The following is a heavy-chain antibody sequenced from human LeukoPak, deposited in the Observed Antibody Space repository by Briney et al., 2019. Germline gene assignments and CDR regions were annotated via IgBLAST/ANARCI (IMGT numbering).Heavy chain of an antibody. CDR1: GYTFTDYY. J-gene: IGHJ3*02. CDR3: ARRSGPDAFDI. CDR2: INPDSGGT. D-gene: IGHD3-3*01. Sequence: ASVKVSCKASGYTFTDYYMHWVRQAPGQGLEWMGGINPDSGGTNYAQKFQGRVTMTRDTSISTAYMELSSPRSDDTSVYYCARRSGPDAFDIWGQGTMVTVSS. V-gene: IGHV1-2*02.